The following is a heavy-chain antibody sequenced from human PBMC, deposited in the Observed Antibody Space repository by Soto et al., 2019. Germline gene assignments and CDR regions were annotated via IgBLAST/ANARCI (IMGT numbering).Heavy chain of an antibody. V-gene: IGHV5-10-1*01. Sequence: GESLKISCKGSGYSFTSYWISWVRQMPGKGLEWIGRIDPSDSYTNYSPSFQGHVTISADKSISTAYLQWSSLKASDTAMYYCASPHPLARGVNPYYYYGMDVWGQGTTVTVSS. J-gene: IGHJ6*02. CDR1: GYSFTSYW. D-gene: IGHD3-10*01. CDR3: ASPHPLARGVNPYYYYGMDV. CDR2: IDPSDSYT.